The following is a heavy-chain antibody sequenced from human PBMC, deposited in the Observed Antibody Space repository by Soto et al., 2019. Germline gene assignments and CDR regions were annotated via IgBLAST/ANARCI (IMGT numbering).Heavy chain of an antibody. V-gene: IGHV3-15*07. Sequence: EVQLVESGGGLVQPGGSLRLSCVGSGFTLSNAWINWVRQAPGKGLQWVGRIKSETHGGTTDFAAPVKGTFAISRDDSRKLVYMQMNSLKIEDTAVYYCTTDSYSYMNVVRFDKWGHGTLVTVSS. D-gene: IGHD3-16*02. CDR2: IKSETHGGTT. J-gene: IGHJ4*01. CDR1: GFTLSNAW. CDR3: TTDSYSYMNVVRFDK.